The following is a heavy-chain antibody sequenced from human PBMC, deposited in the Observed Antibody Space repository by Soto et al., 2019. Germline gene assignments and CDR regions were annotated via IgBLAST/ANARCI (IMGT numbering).Heavy chain of an antibody. CDR1: GFSFSSCW. D-gene: IGHD3-9*01. CDR2: IKQDGSEK. Sequence: HPGGSLRLSCAASGFSFSSCWMSWVRQAPGKGLEWVANIKQDGSEKYYVDSVKGRFTISRDNAKNSLYLQMNSLRAEDTAVYYCAGDILTGYYIIRYYSCAMDVCGPATTLTVS. J-gene: IGHJ6*02. V-gene: IGHV3-7*03. CDR3: AGDILTGYYIIRYYSCAMDV.